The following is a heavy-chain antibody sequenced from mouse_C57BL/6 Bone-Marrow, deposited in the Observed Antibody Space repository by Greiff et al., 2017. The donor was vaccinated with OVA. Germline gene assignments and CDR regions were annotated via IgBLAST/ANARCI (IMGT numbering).Heavy chain of an antibody. CDR3: ARDHYSNGGFAY. CDR2: ISDGGSYT. CDR1: GFTFSSYA. V-gene: IGHV5-4*01. D-gene: IGHD2-5*01. J-gene: IGHJ3*01. Sequence: EVQLVESGGGLVKPGGSLKLSCAASGFTFSSYAMSWVRQTPEKRLEWVATISDGGSYTYYPDNVKGRFTISRDNAKNNLYLQMSHLKSEDTAMYYCARDHYSNGGFAYWGQGTLVTVSA.